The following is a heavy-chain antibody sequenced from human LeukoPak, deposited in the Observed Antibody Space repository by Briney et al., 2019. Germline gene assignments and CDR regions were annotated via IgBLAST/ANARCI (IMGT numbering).Heavy chain of an antibody. CDR3: ARTYYYDTVLLDY. D-gene: IGHD3-22*01. J-gene: IGHJ4*02. Sequence: GGSLRLSCAASGFSFGGYTMHWVRQTPGKGLEWVTFLPYDGSYTSYADSVKGRFTISRDNSKNTLYLQMNSLRAEDTAVYYCARTYYYDTVLLDYWGQGTLVTVSS. CDR2: LPYDGSYT. CDR1: GFSFGGYT. V-gene: IGHV3-30*04.